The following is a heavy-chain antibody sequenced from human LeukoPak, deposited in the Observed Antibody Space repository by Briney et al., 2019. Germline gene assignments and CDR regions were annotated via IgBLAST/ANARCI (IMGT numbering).Heavy chain of an antibody. CDR2: IYYSGST. D-gene: IGHD1-26*01. CDR3: ARYIVSYPHDAFDI. J-gene: IGHJ3*02. V-gene: IGHV4-59*01. Sequence: AETLSLTCTVSGVSISSYYWSWIRQPPGKGLEWVGYIYYSGSTSYNPSLKSRVTISVDTSKKQFSLKLSSVTAADTAFYYCARYIVSYPHDAFDIWGQGTMVTVSA. CDR1: GVSISSYY.